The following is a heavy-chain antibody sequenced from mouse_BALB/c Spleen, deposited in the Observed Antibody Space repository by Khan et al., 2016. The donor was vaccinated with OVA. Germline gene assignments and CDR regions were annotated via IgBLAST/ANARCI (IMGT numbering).Heavy chain of an antibody. CDR2: INYSGST. CDR3: AYGSSYWYFDV. J-gene: IGHJ1*01. D-gene: IGHD1-1*01. V-gene: IGHV3-2*02. CDR1: GYSITSDYA. Sequence: EVQLVESGPGLVKPSQSLSLTCTVTGYSITSDYAWNWIRQFPGNKLEWMGYINYSGSTSYIPSLKSRISITRDTSKNQFFLQLNSVTTEDTATXYCAYGSSYWYFDVGGAGTTVTVSS.